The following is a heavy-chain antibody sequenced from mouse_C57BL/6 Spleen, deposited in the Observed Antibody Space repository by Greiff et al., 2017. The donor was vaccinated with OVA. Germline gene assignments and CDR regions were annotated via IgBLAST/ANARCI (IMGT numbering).Heavy chain of an antibody. CDR3: TTSTTVGYWYFDV. CDR2: IDPEDGDT. CDR1: GFNIKDYY. J-gene: IGHJ1*03. Sequence: VQLQQSGAELVRPGASVKLSCTASGFNIKDYYMHWVKQRPEQGLEWIGRIDPEDGDTEYAPKFQGKATMTADTSSNTAYLQLSSLTSEYTAVYYCTTSTTVGYWYFDVWGTGTTVTVSS. D-gene: IGHD1-1*01. V-gene: IGHV14-1*01.